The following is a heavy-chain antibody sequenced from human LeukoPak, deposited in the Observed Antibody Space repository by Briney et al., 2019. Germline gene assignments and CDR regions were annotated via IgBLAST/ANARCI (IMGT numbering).Heavy chain of an antibody. Sequence: PGRSLRLSCAASGFTFSSYGMHWVRQAPGKGLEWVAVISYDGSNKYYADSVKGRFTISRDNSKNSLYLQMNSLRAEDTAVYYCARYSSGWPGYFDYWGQGTLVTVSS. D-gene: IGHD6-25*01. CDR3: ARYSSGWPGYFDY. CDR2: ISYDGSNK. V-gene: IGHV3-30*03. J-gene: IGHJ4*02. CDR1: GFTFSSYG.